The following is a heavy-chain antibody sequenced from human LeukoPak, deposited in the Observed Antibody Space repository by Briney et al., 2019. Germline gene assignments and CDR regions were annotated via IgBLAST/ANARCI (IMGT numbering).Heavy chain of an antibody. CDR2: ISSSSSYM. V-gene: IGHV3-21*01. CDR3: ARGFTTTTVTTGY. Sequence: GGSLRLSCAASGFTFSSYSMNWVRQAPGKGLEWVSSISSSSSYMYYADSVKGRFTISRDNAKNSLYLQMNSLRAEDTAVYYCARGFTTTTVTTGYWGQGTLVTVSS. CDR1: GFTFSSYS. D-gene: IGHD4-17*01. J-gene: IGHJ4*02.